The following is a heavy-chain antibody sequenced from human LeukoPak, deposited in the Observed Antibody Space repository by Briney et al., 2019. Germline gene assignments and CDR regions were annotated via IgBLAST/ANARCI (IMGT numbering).Heavy chain of an antibody. J-gene: IGHJ4*02. CDR1: GGTFSSYA. V-gene: IGHV1-69*05. D-gene: IGHD6-19*01. Sequence: SVKVSCKASGGTFSSYAISWVRQAPGQGLEWMGGITPIFGTANYAHKFQGRVTITTDESTSTPYMELSSLRSEDTAVYYCARERGRIAVAGRELDYWGQGTLVTVSS. CDR3: ARERGRIAVAGRELDY. CDR2: ITPIFGTA.